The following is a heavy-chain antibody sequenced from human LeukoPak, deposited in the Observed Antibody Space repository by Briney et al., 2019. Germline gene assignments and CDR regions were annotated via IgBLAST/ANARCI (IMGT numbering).Heavy chain of an antibody. V-gene: IGHV1-8*01. CDR2: INPNSGNT. D-gene: IGHD3/OR15-3a*01. J-gene: IGHJ6*03. CDR3: ARALSWTTDSYYYMDV. CDR1: GYTFTSYD. Sequence: ASVKVSCKASGYTFTSYDINWVRQATGQGLAWMGWINPNSGNTGYAQKFQGRVTMTKNTSINTAYMELSSLRSEDTAVYYCARALSWTTDSYYYMDVWGKGTTVTVSS.